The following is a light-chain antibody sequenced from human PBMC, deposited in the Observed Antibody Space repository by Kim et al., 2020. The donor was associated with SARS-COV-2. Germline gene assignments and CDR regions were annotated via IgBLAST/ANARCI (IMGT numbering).Light chain of an antibody. J-gene: IGLJ1*01. CDR1: SSDVGDYNY. CDR3: ISYTTSNTFV. CDR2: DVS. V-gene: IGLV2-14*04. Sequence: GRSTTISCTGTSSDVGDYNYVSWYQQHPGKAPKVMIYDVSKRPSGVSSSFSGSKSGNTASLTISGLQAEDEADYYCISYTTSNTFVFGTGTKVTVL.